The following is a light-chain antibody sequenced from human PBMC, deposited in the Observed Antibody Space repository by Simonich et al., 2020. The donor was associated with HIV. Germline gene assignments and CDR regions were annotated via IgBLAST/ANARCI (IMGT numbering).Light chain of an antibody. CDR3: QVWDSSSDHREV. CDR2: NDS. V-gene: IGLV3-21*03. Sequence: SYVLTQPPSVSVAPGKTARLTCGGNNIGSKSVHWYQQKPGQAPVLVVYNDSDRPSGIPERFSGSNSGNTATLTISRVEAGDEADYYCQVWDSSSDHREVFGGGTKLTVL. J-gene: IGLJ2*01. CDR1: NIGSKS.